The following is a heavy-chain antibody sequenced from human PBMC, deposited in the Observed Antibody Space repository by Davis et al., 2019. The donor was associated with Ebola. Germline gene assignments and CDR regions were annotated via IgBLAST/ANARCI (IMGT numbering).Heavy chain of an antibody. Sequence: GGSLRLSCAASGFAFSNFAMRWVRQAPGKGLEWVASISNDGSEEYYADSVKGRFTISRDNSRNTLYLQMYSLRADDTAVYYCAKDLATHWTLDYWGQGTLVTVSS. CDR1: GFAFSNFA. J-gene: IGHJ4*02. CDR2: ISNDGSEE. CDR3: AKDLATHWTLDY. D-gene: IGHD1-1*01. V-gene: IGHV3-30*04.